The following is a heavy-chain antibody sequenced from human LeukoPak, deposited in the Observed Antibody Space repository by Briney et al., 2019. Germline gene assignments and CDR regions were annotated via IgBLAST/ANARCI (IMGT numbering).Heavy chain of an antibody. V-gene: IGHV3-21*04. J-gene: IGHJ4*02. CDR1: GFTFSSYS. CDR2: ISSSSSYI. D-gene: IGHD1-1*01. CDR3: ARDPRGVQGGGDDY. Sequence: GGSLRLSCAASGFTFSSYSMNWVRQAPGKGLEWVSSISSSSSYIYYADSVKGRFTISRDNSKNTLYLQMNNLRAEDTAVYYCARDPRGVQGGGDDYWGQGTLVTVS.